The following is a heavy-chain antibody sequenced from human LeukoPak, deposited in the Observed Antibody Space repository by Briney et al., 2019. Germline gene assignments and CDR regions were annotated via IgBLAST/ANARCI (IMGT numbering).Heavy chain of an antibody. D-gene: IGHD6-6*01. CDR3: TVQLSQ. CDR2: IKSKTDGGTT. V-gene: IGHV3-15*01. CDR1: GFTFTNAW. Sequence: GGSLRLSCEASGFTFTNAWMIWVRQAPGKGPEWLGRIKSKTDGGTTDYAAPVKGRFTISRDDSKNTLYLQMNSLKTEDTAVYYCTVQLSQWGQGTLVTVSS. J-gene: IGHJ4*02.